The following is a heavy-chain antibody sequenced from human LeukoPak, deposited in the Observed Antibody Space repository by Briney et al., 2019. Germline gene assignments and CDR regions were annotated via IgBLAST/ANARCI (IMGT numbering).Heavy chain of an antibody. D-gene: IGHD6-19*01. CDR2: TYYRSKWYN. V-gene: IGHV6-1*01. CDR1: GDSVSSNSAA. J-gene: IGHJ6*02. CDR3: ARDPSVQKWLVRSYYYGMDV. Sequence: SQTLSLTCAISGDSVSSNSAAWNWIRQSPSRGLEWLGRTYYRSKWYNDYAVSVKSRITINPDTSKNQFSLQLNSVTPEDTAVYYCARDPSVQKWLVRSYYYGMDVWGQGTTVTVSS.